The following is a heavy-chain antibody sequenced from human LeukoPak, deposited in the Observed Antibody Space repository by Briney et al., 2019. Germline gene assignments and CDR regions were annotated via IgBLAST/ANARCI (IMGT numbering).Heavy chain of an antibody. V-gene: IGHV3-30*04. CDR2: ISYDGSNK. Sequence: GGSLRLSCAASGFTFSSYAMHWVRQAPGKGLEWVAVISYDGSNKYYADSVQGRFTISRDNSKSTLCLQMNSLRAEDTAVYYCAKQLRYCSDGSCYFPYWGQGTLVTVSS. CDR3: AKQLRYCSDGSCYFPY. J-gene: IGHJ4*02. D-gene: IGHD2-15*01. CDR1: GFTFSSYA.